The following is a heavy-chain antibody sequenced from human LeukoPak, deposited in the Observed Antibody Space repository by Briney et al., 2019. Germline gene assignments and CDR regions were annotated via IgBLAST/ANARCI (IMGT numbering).Heavy chain of an antibody. Sequence: PGGSLRLSCAASGFSLSSYEMNWVRQAPGKGLEWISHIGRSDNIRHYADSVKGRFTISRDNAKTSLYLQMNSLRAEDTAVYYCARDLSGITGYTYGRGIDYWGQGTLVTVSS. CDR1: GFSLSSYE. J-gene: IGHJ4*02. CDR2: IGRSDNIR. CDR3: ARDLSGITGYTYGRGIDY. V-gene: IGHV3-48*03. D-gene: IGHD5-18*01.